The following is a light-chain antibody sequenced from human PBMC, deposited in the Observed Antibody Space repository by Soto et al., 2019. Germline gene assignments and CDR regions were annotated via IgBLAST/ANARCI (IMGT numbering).Light chain of an antibody. Sequence: DIVMTQSPDSLAVSLGERATINCKSSQRVLYSSSNKNYVAWYQQKPGQPPKLLIYWASTRDSGVPDRFSGSGSGTDFTLTISSLQAEDVAVYYCQQYCSSPWTFGQGTKVEIK. V-gene: IGKV4-1*01. CDR1: QRVLYSSSNKNY. J-gene: IGKJ1*01. CDR2: WAS. CDR3: QQYCSSPWT.